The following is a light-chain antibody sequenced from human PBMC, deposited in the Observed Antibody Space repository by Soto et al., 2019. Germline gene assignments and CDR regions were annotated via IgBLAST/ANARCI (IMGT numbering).Light chain of an antibody. V-gene: IGKV1-27*01. J-gene: IGKJ4*01. CDR3: QKYNSGLRT. Sequence: GDRVIITCRVSQGIHNDLAWYQQKPGKAPKLLMYGASTVQSGVPSRFSASGYGTDFTLTISSLQPEDVATYYCQKYNSGLRTFGGGTTVEIK. CDR1: QGIHND. CDR2: GAS.